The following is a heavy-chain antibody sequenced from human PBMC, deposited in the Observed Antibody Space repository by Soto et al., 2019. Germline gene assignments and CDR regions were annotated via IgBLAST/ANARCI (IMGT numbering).Heavy chain of an antibody. V-gene: IGHV4-31*03. CDR1: GGSISSGGYY. D-gene: IGHD3-10*01. CDR2: IYYSGST. J-gene: IGHJ3*02. CDR3: GFGRFPSPVFDI. Sequence: SETLSLTCTVSGGSISSGGYYWSWIRQHPGKGLEWIGYIYYSGSTYYNPSLKSRVTISVDTSKNQFSLKLSSVTAADTAVYYCGFGRFPSPVFDIGGQGTMVTVS.